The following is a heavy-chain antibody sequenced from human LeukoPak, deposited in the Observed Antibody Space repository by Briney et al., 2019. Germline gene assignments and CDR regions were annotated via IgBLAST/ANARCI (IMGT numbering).Heavy chain of an antibody. CDR3: AREGLGELTLDY. CDR1: GYTFTTYG. J-gene: IGHJ4*02. V-gene: IGHV1-18*01. Sequence: ASVKVSCKASGYTFTTYGIIWVRQAPGQGLEWMGWISVYNGNTNYAQNLQGRVTMTTDTSTSTAYMELRSLRSDDTAVYYCAREGLGELTLDYWGQETLVTVSS. D-gene: IGHD3-16*01. CDR2: ISVYNGNT.